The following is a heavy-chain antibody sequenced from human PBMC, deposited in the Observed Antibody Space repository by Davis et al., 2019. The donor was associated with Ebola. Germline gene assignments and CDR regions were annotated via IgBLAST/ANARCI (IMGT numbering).Heavy chain of an antibody. J-gene: IGHJ4*02. CDR1: GGTFSSYA. D-gene: IGHD2-8*01. Sequence: ASVKVSCKASGGTFSSYAISWVRQAPGQGLEWMGWISAYNGNTNYAQKFQGWVTMTRDTSISTAYMELSRLRSDDTAVYYCARDNVRGGLDYWGQGTLVTVSS. CDR2: ISAYNGNT. V-gene: IGHV1-2*04. CDR3: ARDNVRGGLDY.